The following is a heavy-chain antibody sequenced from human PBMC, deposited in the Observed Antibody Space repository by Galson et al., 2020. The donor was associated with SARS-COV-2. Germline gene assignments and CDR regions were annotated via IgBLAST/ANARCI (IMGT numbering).Heavy chain of an antibody. CDR2: ISGSGGST. CDR1: GFTFSIYA. Sequence: TGGSLRLSCAASGFTFSIYAMSWVRQAPGKGLEWVSAISGSGGSTYYADSVKGRFTISRDNSKNTLYLQINNLRAEDTAVYYCAKDPWGYCTSTTCYWGWFDPWGQGTLVTVSS. D-gene: IGHD2-2*01. J-gene: IGHJ5*02. V-gene: IGHV3-23*01. CDR3: AKDPWGYCTSTTCYWGWFDP.